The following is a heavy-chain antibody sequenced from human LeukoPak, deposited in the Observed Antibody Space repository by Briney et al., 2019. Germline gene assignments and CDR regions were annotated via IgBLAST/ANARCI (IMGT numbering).Heavy chain of an antibody. Sequence: PGGSLRLSCAASGFTFSSYAMSWVRQAPGKGLEWVSAISGSGGSTYYADSVKGRFTISRDNSKNTLYLQMNSLRAEDTAVYYCAKARFGSSSWQPLDLWGQGTLVTVSS. V-gene: IGHV3-23*01. CDR2: ISGSGGST. CDR1: GFTFSSYA. D-gene: IGHD6-13*01. J-gene: IGHJ5*02. CDR3: AKARFGSSSWQPLDL.